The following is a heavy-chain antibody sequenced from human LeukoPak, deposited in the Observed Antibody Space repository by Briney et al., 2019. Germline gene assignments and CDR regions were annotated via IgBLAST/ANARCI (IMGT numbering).Heavy chain of an antibody. V-gene: IGHV3-53*01. J-gene: IGHJ4*02. CDR3: ARHHFDSSGYYYFDY. CDR1: GFTVSSNY. D-gene: IGHD3-22*01. CDR2: IYSGGST. Sequence: TGGSLRLSCAASGFTVSSNYMSWVRQAPGKGLEWVSVIYSGGSTYYADSVKGRFTISRDNSKNTLYLQMNSLRAEDTAVYYCARHHFDSSGYYYFDYWGQGTLVTVSS.